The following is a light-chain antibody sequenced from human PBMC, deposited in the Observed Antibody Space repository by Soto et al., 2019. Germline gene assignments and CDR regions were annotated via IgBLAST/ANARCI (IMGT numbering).Light chain of an antibody. CDR1: SSDVGSYNL. V-gene: IGLV2-14*02. CDR3: SSYTAGGTI. J-gene: IGLJ1*01. Sequence: QSALTQPASVSGSPEQSITISCTGTSSDVGSYNLVSWYQQHPGKAPKVMIYEATKRPSGVSNRFSGSKSGNTASLTISGLQAEDEADYYCSSYTAGGTIFGTGTKLTVL. CDR2: EAT.